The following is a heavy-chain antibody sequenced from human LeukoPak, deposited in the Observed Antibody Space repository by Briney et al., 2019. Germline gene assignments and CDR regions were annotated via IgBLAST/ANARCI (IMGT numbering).Heavy chain of an antibody. V-gene: IGHV1-46*01. CDR1: GYMFTNYY. CDR3: ARVPLGGSQLYSFDY. CDR2: INPSGGST. D-gene: IGHD1-26*01. Sequence: ASVKVSCKASGYMFTNYYIHWVRQAPGQGLEWMGVINPSGGSTSYAEKFQGRVTMTRDTSTSTVYMELGSLRSDDTAVYYCARVPLGGSQLYSFDYWGQGTLVTVSS. J-gene: IGHJ4*02.